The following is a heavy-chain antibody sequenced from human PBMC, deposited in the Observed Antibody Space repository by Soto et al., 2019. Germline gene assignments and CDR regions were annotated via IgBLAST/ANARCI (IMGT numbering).Heavy chain of an antibody. CDR3: ASRTIFGVDTYYYGMDV. D-gene: IGHD3-3*01. Sequence: ASVKVSCKASGYTFTSYDINWVRQATGQGLEWMGWMNPNSGNTGYAQKFQGRVTMTRNTSISTAYMELSSLRSEDTAVYYCASRTIFGVDTYYYGMDVWGQGTTVTVYS. CDR2: MNPNSGNT. CDR1: GYTFTSYD. V-gene: IGHV1-8*01. J-gene: IGHJ6*02.